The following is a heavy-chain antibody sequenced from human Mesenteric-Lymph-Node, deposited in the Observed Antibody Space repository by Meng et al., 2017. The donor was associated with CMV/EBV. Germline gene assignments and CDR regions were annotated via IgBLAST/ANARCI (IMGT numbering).Heavy chain of an antibody. CDR1: GNTFNGYY. CDR2: INPNSGDT. CDR3: ARDSVRSPGGY. Sequence: ASVKVSCKPSGNTFNGYYIHWVRQAPGQGLEWVGWINPNSGDTNYAQKFQGRVTMTRDTSISTAYMELSRLRSDDTAMYYCARDSVRSPGGYWGQGTLVTVSS. D-gene: IGHD3-3*01. V-gene: IGHV1-2*02. J-gene: IGHJ4*02.